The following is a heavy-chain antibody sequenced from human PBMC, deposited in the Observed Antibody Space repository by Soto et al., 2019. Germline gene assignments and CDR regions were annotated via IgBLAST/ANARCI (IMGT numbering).Heavy chain of an antibody. CDR3: QLSTLYYYYYGMDV. J-gene: IGHJ6*02. D-gene: IGHD1-1*01. CDR2: INHSGST. V-gene: IGHV4-34*01. Sequence: QVQLQQWGAGLLKPSETLSLTCAVYGGSFSGYYWSWIRQPPGKGLEWIGEINHSGSTNYNPSLKSRVTISVDTSKNHFSLKLSSVTAADTAVYYCQLSTLYYYYYGMDVWGQGTTVTVSS. CDR1: GGSFSGYY.